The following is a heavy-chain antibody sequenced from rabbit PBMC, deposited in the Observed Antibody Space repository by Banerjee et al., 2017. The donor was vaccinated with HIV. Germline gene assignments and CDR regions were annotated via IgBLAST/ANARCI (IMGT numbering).Heavy chain of an antibody. CDR2: IYTGDGSA. Sequence: QEQLVESGGGLVQPGGSLKLSCKASGFSLSSYGVSWVRQAPGKGLEWIGCIYTGDGSAYYASWVNGRFTISRSTSLNTVDLKMTSLTAADTATYFCARGYAGYGYGNYFNLWGPGTLVTVS. CDR1: GFSLSSYG. CDR3: ARGYAGYGYGNYFNL. V-gene: IGHV1S47*01. D-gene: IGHD6-1*01. J-gene: IGHJ4*01.